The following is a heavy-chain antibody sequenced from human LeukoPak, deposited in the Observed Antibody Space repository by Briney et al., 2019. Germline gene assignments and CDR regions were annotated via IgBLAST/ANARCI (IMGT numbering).Heavy chain of an antibody. Sequence: SETLSLTCTVSGGSISSYYWSWIRQPPGKGLEWIGYIYYSGSTNYNPSLKSRVTISVDTSKNQFSLKLSSVTAADTAVYYCASSQIGVRGVILFDCWGQGTLVTVSS. CDR3: ASSQIGVRGVILFDC. V-gene: IGHV4-59*01. D-gene: IGHD3-10*01. CDR2: IYYSGST. CDR1: GGSISSYY. J-gene: IGHJ4*02.